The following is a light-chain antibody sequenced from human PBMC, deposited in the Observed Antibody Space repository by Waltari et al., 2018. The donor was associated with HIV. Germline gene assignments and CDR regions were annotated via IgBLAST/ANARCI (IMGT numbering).Light chain of an antibody. J-gene: IGKJ1*01. CDR3: QQYKNGWT. CDR2: GTY. CDR1: PSVSTS. Sequence: EVVMAQYPATLSVSPGERAILSCSARPSVSTSLAWYQQKPGQAPRLLIFGTYTRATGVSARFSGSGSGTYFSLTISSLQSEDLAVYYCQQYKNGWTFGQGTKVDIK. V-gene: IGKV3-15*01.